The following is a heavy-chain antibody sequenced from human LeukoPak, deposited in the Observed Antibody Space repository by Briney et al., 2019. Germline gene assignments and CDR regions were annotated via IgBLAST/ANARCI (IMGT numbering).Heavy chain of an antibody. D-gene: IGHD2-2*01. CDR1: GFIFSSYG. CDR2: IRYDGSNK. CDR3: AKEPGAGVPGYYMDV. J-gene: IGHJ6*03. V-gene: IGHV3-30*02. Sequence: PGGSLRLSSAASGFIFSSYGIHWVRQPPGKGLERVAFIRYDGSNKYYADSVKGRFTISRDDSKSTVYLQMNSLRAEDTAIYYCAKEPGAGVPGYYMDVWGKGTTVTVSS.